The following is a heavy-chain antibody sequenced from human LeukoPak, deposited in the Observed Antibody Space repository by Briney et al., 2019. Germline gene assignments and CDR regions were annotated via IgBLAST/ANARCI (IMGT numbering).Heavy chain of an antibody. V-gene: IGHV5-51*01. CDR3: ARQGSGYSPTYYYYMDV. J-gene: IGHJ6*03. Sequence: GESLKISCKGSGYSFTSYWIGWVRQMPGKGLEWMGIFYPGDSDTRYSPSFQGQVTISADKSISTAYLQWSSLKASDTAMYYCARQGSGYSPTYYYYMDVWGKGTTVTISS. CDR1: GYSFTSYW. D-gene: IGHD5-18*01. CDR2: FYPGDSDT.